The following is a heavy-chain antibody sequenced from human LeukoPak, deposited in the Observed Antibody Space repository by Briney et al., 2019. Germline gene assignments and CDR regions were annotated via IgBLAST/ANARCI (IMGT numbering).Heavy chain of an antibody. Sequence: ASVKVSCKASGYTFTGYYMHWVRQAPGQGLEWMGWINPNSGGTNYAQKCQGRVTMTRDTSISTAYMELSGLRSDDTAVYYCARGDGIVATIRDYYYYGMDVWGQGTTVTVSS. V-gene: IGHV1-2*02. CDR2: INPNSGGT. CDR3: ARGDGIVATIRDYYYYGMDV. CDR1: GYTFTGYY. D-gene: IGHD5-12*01. J-gene: IGHJ6*02.